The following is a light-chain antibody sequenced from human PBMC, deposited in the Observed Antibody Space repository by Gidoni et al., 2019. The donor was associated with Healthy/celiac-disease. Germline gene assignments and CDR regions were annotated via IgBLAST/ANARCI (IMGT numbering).Light chain of an antibody. CDR2: DAS. CDR1: QSVSSY. J-gene: IGKJ4*01. V-gene: IGKV3-11*01. CDR3: QQRSNWPPS. Sequence: EIVLTQSPATLSLSPGERATLSCRASQSVSSYLAWYQQKPGQAPRRLIYDASNRATGIPARFSGSGSGTDFTLTISSLEPEEFAVYYCQQRSNWPPSFXGXTKVEIK.